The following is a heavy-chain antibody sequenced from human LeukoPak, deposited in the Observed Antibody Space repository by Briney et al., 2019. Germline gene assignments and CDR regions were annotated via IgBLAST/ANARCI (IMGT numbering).Heavy chain of an antibody. CDR2: IIPILGIA. CDR3: VVGEDYDFWSGYYFDY. CDR1: GGTFSNYT. D-gene: IGHD3-3*01. Sequence: ASVKVSCKASGGTFSNYTISWVRQAPGQGLEWMGRIIPILGIANYAQKFQGRVTITADKSTSTAYMELSSLRSEDTAVYYCVVGEDYDFWSGYYFDYWGQGTLVTVSS. V-gene: IGHV1-69*02. J-gene: IGHJ4*02.